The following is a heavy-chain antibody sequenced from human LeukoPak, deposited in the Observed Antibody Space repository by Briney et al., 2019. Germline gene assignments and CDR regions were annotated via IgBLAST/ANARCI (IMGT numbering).Heavy chain of an antibody. CDR3: ARVGIVVVLAAIPHFDY. CDR2: IYYSGST. CDR1: GGSISSYY. V-gene: IGHV4-59*01. D-gene: IGHD2-2*01. J-gene: IGHJ4*02. Sequence: PSETLSLTCTVSGGSISSYYWSWIRQPPGKGLEWIGYIYYSGSTNYNPSLKSRVTISVDTSKNQFSLKLSSVTAADTAVYYCARVGIVVVLAAIPHFDYWGQGTLVTVSS.